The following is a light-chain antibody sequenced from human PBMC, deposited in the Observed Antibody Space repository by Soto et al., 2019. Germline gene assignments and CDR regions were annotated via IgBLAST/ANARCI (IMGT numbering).Light chain of an antibody. Sequence: VMTQSPDTLSVSPGERAALSCRASQSVSSNLAWYQQKPGQAPRLLIYGASSRATGIPDRFSGSGSGTDFTLTISRLEPEDFAVYYCQQYGSSLWTFGQGTKVDIK. V-gene: IGKV3-20*01. CDR2: GAS. J-gene: IGKJ1*01. CDR1: QSVSSN. CDR3: QQYGSSLWT.